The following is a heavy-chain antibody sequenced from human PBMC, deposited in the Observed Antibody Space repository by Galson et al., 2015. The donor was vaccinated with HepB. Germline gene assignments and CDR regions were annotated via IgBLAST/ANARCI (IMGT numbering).Heavy chain of an antibody. CDR3: ARVPGGDLFREDRYFDL. D-gene: IGHD2-21*02. CDR2: TYYRSKWYN. Sequence: CAISGDSVSSNSAAWNWIRQSPSRGLEWLGRTYYRSKWYNDYAVSVKSRITINPDTSKNQFSLQLNSVTPEDTAVYYCARVPGGDLFREDRYFDLWGRGTLVTVSS. CDR1: GDSVSSNSAA. V-gene: IGHV6-1*01. J-gene: IGHJ2*01.